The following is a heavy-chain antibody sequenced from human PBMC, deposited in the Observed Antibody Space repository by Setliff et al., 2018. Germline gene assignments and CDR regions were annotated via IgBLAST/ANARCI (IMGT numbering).Heavy chain of an antibody. J-gene: IGHJ4*02. V-gene: IGHV5-51*01. D-gene: IGHD3-10*01. CDR3: AVLQVPLAAPAHFEF. CDR1: GYRFTNSW. Sequence: GESLKISCKGSGYRFTNSWIGWVRQMPGKGLEWMGIIHPGDSDIRYGPSFQGQVTISADKSVNTAYLQWVGLKASDTAMYYCAVLQVPLAAPAHFEFWGQGTPVTVSS. CDR2: IHPGDSDI.